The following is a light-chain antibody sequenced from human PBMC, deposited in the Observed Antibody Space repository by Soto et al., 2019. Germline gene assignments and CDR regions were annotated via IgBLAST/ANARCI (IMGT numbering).Light chain of an antibody. J-gene: IGLJ1*01. CDR3: SSYSISTAYL. CDR1: SSDVGGYDY. Sequence: QSVVTQPDSVSGSPGQSMTISCTGTSSDVGGYDYVSWYQLHPGKAPKLMVFEVSNRPSGVSYRFSGSKSGNTASLTISGLQAEDEADYFCSSYSISTAYLFGTGTKVTVL. CDR2: EVS. V-gene: IGLV2-14*01.